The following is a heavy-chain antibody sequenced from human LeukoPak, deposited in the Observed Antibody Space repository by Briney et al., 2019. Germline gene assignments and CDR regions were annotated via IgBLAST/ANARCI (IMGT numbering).Heavy chain of an antibody. CDR1: GFTFSTYW. CDR2: ISTDGSST. J-gene: IGHJ1*01. Sequence: GGSLRLSCAASGFTFSTYWMQWVRQAPGKGLVCVSRISTDGSSTNYADSVNGRSTISRDNAKNTLYLQTNSLRVEDTAVYYCAAYDSSGYASKYFQHWGQGTLVTVSS. D-gene: IGHD3-22*01. V-gene: IGHV3-74*01. CDR3: AAYDSSGYASKYFQH.